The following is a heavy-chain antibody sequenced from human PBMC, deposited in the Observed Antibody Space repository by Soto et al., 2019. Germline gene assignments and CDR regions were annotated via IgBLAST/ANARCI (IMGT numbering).Heavy chain of an antibody. J-gene: IGHJ4*02. Sequence: PGGSMRLCCAASGVPVCSNYMSWARQATGKGLEWVSVIYSGGSTYYADSVKGRFTISRDNSKNTLYLQMNSLRAEDTAVYYCARGWIAAAGEDYFDYWGQGTLVTVSS. CDR2: IYSGGST. V-gene: IGHV3-53*01. CDR1: GVPVCSNY. D-gene: IGHD6-13*01. CDR3: ARGWIAAAGEDYFDY.